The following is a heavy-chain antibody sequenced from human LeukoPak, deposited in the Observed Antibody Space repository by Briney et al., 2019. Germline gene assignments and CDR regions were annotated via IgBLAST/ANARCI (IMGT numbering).Heavy chain of an antibody. V-gene: IGHV1-18*01. J-gene: IGHJ6*03. D-gene: IGHD3-3*01. CDR2: ISIYNGNT. CDR3: ASPAKGAFFYYYMDD. Sequence: GASVKVSCKISGYTNPNYGVTWVRQAPGQGLEWMGWISIYNGNTQYAPRFQGRVTLTRDTSTTTVYMDLRSLTSDDTAVYYCASPAKGAFFYYYMDDWGKGTSVIVSS. CDR1: GYTNPNYG.